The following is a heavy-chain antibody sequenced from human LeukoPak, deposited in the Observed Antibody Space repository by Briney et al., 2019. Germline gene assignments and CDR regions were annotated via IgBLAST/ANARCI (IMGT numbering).Heavy chain of an antibody. CDR1: GFTISDSY. J-gene: IGHJ5*02. D-gene: IGHD3-16*01. V-gene: IGHV3-66*02. CDR2: IYSGGST. Sequence: PGGSLRLPCAASGFTISDSYMSWVRQAPGKGLEWVSVIYSGGSTYYADSVKGRFTISRDNSKNTLYLQMNGLRVEDTAVYYCVRDGGESWGQGTLVTVSS. CDR3: VRDGGES.